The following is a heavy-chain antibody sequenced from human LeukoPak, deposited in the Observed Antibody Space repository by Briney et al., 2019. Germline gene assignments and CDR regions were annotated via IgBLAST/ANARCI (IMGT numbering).Heavy chain of an antibody. D-gene: IGHD3-22*01. V-gene: IGHV4-39*07. CDR2: IYYSGST. Sequence: SETLSLTCTVSGGSISSRSYYWGWIRQPPGKGLEWIGNIYYSGSTYYNPSLKSRVTISVDTSKNQFSLKLSSVTAADTAVYYCARAEGFHYPFDYWGQGTLVTVSS. J-gene: IGHJ4*02. CDR1: GGSISSRSYY. CDR3: ARAEGFHYPFDY.